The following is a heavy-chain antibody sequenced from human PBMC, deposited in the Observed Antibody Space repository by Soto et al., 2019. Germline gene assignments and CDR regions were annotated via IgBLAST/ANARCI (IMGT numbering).Heavy chain of an antibody. CDR3: ARGLRGSLVRGIISSPTDAFDI. J-gene: IGHJ3*02. V-gene: IGHV5-51*01. CDR1: GYKVSTWHNFTSYW. Sequence: GESLKISCMGSGYKVSTWHNFTSYWIAWVRQMPGEGLEWMGIIYPGDSDTRYSPSFQGQVTISADKSINSVYLQWSSLKAADTAVYYCARGLRGSLVRGIISSPTDAFDIWGQGTMVTVSS. CDR2: IYPGDSDT. D-gene: IGHD3-10*01.